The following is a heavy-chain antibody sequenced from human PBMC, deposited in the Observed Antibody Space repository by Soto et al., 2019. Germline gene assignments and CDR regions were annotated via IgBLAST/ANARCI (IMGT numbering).Heavy chain of an antibody. CDR3: ARAAAGTRVGAFDI. J-gene: IGHJ3*02. Sequence: GGPLKLSCAASGFTFISYDSHWFPQATGKGREWVSAMGTAGDTYYPGSVKGRFTISRENAKNSLYLQMNSLRAGDTAVYYCARAAAGTRVGAFDIWGQGTMVTVSS. CDR2: MGTAGDT. CDR1: GFTFISYD. D-gene: IGHD6-13*01. V-gene: IGHV3-13*01.